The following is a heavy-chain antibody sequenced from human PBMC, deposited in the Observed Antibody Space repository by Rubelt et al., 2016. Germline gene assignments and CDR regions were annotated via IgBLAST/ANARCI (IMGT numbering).Heavy chain of an antibody. D-gene: IGHD3-22*01. Sequence: QVQLQESGPGLVKPSETLSLTCTVSGGSISGYYWSWIRQPAGKGLEWIGRIYTSGSINYNPSLKSRVTMSVDTSKNQVSLKMSSVTAADTAVYYCAKDYDSSGQNNWFDPWGQGTLVTVSS. CDR3: AKDYDSSGQNNWFDP. CDR1: GGSISGYY. J-gene: IGHJ5*02. CDR2: IYTSGSI. V-gene: IGHV4-4*07.